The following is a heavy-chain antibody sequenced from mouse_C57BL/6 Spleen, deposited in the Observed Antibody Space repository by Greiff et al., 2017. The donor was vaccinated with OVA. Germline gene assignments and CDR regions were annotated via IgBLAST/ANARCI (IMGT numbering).Heavy chain of an antibody. Sequence: EVKLVESGGDLVKPGGSLKLSCAASGFTFSSYGMSWVRQTPDKRLEWVATISSGGSYTYYPDSMKGRFTISRDNAKNTLYLQMSSLKSEDTAMYYCARQYGNYMGYAMDYWGQGTSVTVSS. J-gene: IGHJ4*01. CDR3: ARQYGNYMGYAMDY. CDR1: GFTFSSYG. CDR2: ISSGGSYT. V-gene: IGHV5-6*01. D-gene: IGHD2-1*01.